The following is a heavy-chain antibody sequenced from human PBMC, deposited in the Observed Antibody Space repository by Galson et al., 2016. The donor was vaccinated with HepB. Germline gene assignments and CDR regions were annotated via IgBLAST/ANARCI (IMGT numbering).Heavy chain of an antibody. V-gene: IGHV3-7*01. CDR1: GFTLGHYW. CDR2: IKGDGSQQ. Sequence: SLRLSCAVSGFTLGHYWLSWVRQAPGKGLEWVATIKGDGSQQSYVDSVRGRFTVSRGSAENSLFLQMDSLRAEDTAVYHCARLGGSGWTFDFWGQGTLVIVS. J-gene: IGHJ4*02. CDR3: ARLGGSGWTFDF. D-gene: IGHD6-19*01.